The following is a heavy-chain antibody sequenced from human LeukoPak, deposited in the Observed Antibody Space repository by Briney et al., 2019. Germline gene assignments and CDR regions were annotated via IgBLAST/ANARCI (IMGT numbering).Heavy chain of an antibody. Sequence: GESLKISCKGSGYSFTNYWIGWVRQMPGKGLEWMGSIYPGDSDTRYSPSFQGQVTISADKSITTAYLQWSSLKASDTAMYYCARLLNYDDLDYWGQGTLVTVSS. J-gene: IGHJ4*02. V-gene: IGHV5-51*01. D-gene: IGHD3-22*01. CDR2: IYPGDSDT. CDR1: GYSFTNYW. CDR3: ARLLNYDDLDY.